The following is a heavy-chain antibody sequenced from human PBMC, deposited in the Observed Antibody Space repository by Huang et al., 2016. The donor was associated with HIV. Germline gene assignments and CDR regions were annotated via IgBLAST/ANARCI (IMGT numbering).Heavy chain of an antibody. CDR2: IRIDNGLT. CDR3: ARGKYDVLTGWDDTYYFDH. Sequence: EVQLVESGGRLVRPGGSLRLACAASGFTFSAFSMKWIRQAPGKGLEWISYIRIDNGLTYYADSVKGRFTISRDTAKNALYLQMNSLRADDTALYFCARGKYDVLTGWDDTYYFDHWGQGTLVTVSS. D-gene: IGHD3-9*01. V-gene: IGHV3-48*01. J-gene: IGHJ4*02. CDR1: GFTFSAFS.